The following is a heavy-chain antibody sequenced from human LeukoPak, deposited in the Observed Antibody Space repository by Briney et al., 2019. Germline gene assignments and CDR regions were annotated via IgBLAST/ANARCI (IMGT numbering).Heavy chain of an antibody. CDR1: GGSLSSYY. V-gene: IGHV4-59*01. J-gene: IGHJ6*02. Sequence: SETLSLTCTVSGGSLSSYYWSWIRQPPGKGLEWIGYIYYSGGTNYNPSLKSRVTISVDTSKDQFSLKLSSVTAADTAVYHCARDNWNYGSSMDVWGQGTTVTVSS. CDR2: IYYSGGT. CDR3: ARDNWNYGSSMDV. D-gene: IGHD1-7*01.